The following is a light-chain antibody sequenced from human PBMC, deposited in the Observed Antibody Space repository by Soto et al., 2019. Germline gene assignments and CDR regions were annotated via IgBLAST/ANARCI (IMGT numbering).Light chain of an antibody. V-gene: IGKV3-15*01. Sequence: EIVMTQSPATLAVSPGERSTLSCRASQSVSSNLAWYQQKPGQAPRLLIYGASTRATGIPARFSGSGSGTEFTLTISSLQSEDFAVYYCQQYNNWPPVTFGQGTKVDIK. J-gene: IGKJ2*01. CDR2: GAS. CDR1: QSVSSN. CDR3: QQYNNWPPVT.